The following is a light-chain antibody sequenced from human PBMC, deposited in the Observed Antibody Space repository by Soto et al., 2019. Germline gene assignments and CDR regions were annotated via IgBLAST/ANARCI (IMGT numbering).Light chain of an antibody. V-gene: IGKV1-39*01. CDR3: QQTCSTPRT. CDR1: QSISTY. CDR2: EAS. J-gene: IGKJ1*01. Sequence: DIQMTQSPSSLSASIGDRVTITCRASQSISTYLNWYQQKPGKAPKLLMYEASSLQSGVPSGFSGTGSGTDFTLTISSLQPEDFATYYCQQTCSTPRTFGQGTKVDIK.